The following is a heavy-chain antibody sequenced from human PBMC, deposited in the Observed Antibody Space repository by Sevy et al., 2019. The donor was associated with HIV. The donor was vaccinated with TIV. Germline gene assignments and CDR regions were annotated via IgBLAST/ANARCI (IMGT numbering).Heavy chain of an antibody. V-gene: IGHV3-30-3*01. CDR1: GSTVSSQV. J-gene: IGHJ4*02. CDR3: SRDAGYSVGWYPSDY. Sequence: GGPLDLSGAASGSTVSSQVMHWFPQPPAKGLEGVALISNDGSSKYYSDSVKGRLTISRDNSKNTLYLQMNSLRPEDTALYYCSRDAGYSVGWYPSDYWGQGTLVTVSS. CDR2: ISNDGSSK. D-gene: IGHD2-15*01.